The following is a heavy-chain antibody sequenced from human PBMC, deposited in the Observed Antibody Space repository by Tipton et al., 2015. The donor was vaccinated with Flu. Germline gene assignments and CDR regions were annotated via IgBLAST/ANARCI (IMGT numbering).Heavy chain of an antibody. CDR2: IYYSGST. CDR3: ARDGVVGATDY. V-gene: IGHV4-39*07. D-gene: IGHD1-26*01. J-gene: IGHJ4*02. Sequence: TLSLTCTVSGGSISSSSYYWGWIRQPPGKGLEWIGSIYYSGSTYYNPSLKSRVTISVDTSKNQFSLKLSPVTAADTAVYYCARDGVVGATDYWGQGTLVTVSS. CDR1: GGSISSSSYY.